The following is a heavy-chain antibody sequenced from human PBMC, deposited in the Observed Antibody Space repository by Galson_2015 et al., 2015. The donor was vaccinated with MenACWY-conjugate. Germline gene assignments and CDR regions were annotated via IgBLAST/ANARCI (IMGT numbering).Heavy chain of an antibody. J-gene: IGHJ4*02. V-gene: IGHV3-21*01. CDR2: IRSSSSYI. CDR3: AREGYGYYFDY. CDR1: GVTFGSYS. Sequence: SLRLRCAASGVTFGSYSMNWVGQAPGKGLEWVSSIRSSSSYIYYADSVKGRFTISRDNAKNSLYLQMNSLRAEDTAVYYCAREGYGYYFDYWGQGTLVTVSS. D-gene: IGHD3-16*01.